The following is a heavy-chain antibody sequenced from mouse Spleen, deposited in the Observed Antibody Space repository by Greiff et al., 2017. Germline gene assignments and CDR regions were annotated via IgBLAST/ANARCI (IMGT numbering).Heavy chain of an antibody. J-gene: IGHJ2*01. V-gene: IGHV5-9*01. Sequence: EVKLQESGGGLVKPGGSLKLSCAASGFTFSSYTMSWVRQTPEKRLEWVATISGGGGNTYYPDSVKGRFTISRDNAKNTLYLQMSSLRSEDTALYYCARDILGDYFDYWGQGTTLTVSS. CDR3: ARDILGDYFDY. D-gene: IGHD4-1*01. CDR2: ISGGGGNT. CDR1: GFTFSSYT.